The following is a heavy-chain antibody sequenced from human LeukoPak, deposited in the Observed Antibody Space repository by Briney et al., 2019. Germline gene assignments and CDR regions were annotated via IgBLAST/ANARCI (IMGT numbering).Heavy chain of an antibody. V-gene: IGHV1-2*02. CDR1: GYTFTGYY. Sequence: ASVKVSCKASGYTFTGYYMHWVRQAPGQGLEWMGWINPNSGGTNYAQKFQGRVTMTRDTSISTAYMELSRLRSDDTAVYYCARDRGGKFGELFPFDYWGQGTLVTVSS. CDR2: INPNSGGT. CDR3: ARDRGGKFGELFPFDY. D-gene: IGHD3-10*01. J-gene: IGHJ4*02.